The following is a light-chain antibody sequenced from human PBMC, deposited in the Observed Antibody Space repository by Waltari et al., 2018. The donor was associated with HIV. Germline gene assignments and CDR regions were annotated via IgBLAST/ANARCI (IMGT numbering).Light chain of an antibody. CDR1: SSDVGTYNL. J-gene: IGLJ1*01. Sequence: QSALTQPASVSGSPGQSITISCPGTSSDVGTYNLVSWYQQYPGKAPKLMISEVSKRPSGVSNRFSGSKSGNTASLTISGLQAEDEADYYCCSYAGSSTFVFGTGTKVTVL. CDR3: CSYAGSSTFV. CDR2: EVS. V-gene: IGLV2-23*02.